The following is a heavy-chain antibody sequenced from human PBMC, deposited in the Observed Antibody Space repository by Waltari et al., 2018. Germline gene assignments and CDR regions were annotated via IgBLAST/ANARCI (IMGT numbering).Heavy chain of an antibody. CDR3: ARVSQWLDFDY. CDR2: INPKSGAT. Sequence: QVQLVQSGAGVKKPGASVRVSCKASGYTFANYFLHWLRQAPGQRLEWVGRINPKSGATDSSQKFQARVTLTRDTSTSTAYMDLARLRSDDTAVYYCARVSQWLDFDYWGQGTLVTVSS. CDR1: GYTFANYF. D-gene: IGHD6-19*01. V-gene: IGHV1-2*06. J-gene: IGHJ4*02.